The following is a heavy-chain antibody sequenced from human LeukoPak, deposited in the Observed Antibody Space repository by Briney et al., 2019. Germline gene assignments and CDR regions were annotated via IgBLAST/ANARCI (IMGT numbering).Heavy chain of an antibody. CDR1: GFTFSDFW. J-gene: IGHJ4*02. CDR3: ARDGCTSTACSTLGGFNL. CDR2: INQDEREK. D-gene: IGHD2-8*01. V-gene: IGHV3-7*01. Sequence: GGSLRLSCAASGFTFSDFWMSWVRQAPGQGLEWVASINQDEREKRFVDSVNGRFTISRDNAKNSLFLQMNSLRADDTAVYFCARDGCTSTACSTLGGFNLWAQGTLVSVSS.